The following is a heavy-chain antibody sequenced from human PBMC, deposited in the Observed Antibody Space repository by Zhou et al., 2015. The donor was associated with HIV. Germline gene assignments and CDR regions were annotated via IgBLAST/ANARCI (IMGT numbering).Heavy chain of an antibody. CDR3: ARGWLESGSRSAWSY. CDR2: IIPIFGRA. V-gene: IGHV1-69*01. D-gene: IGHD1-26*01. CDR1: GGTFSRYA. J-gene: IGHJ4*02. Sequence: QVQLVQSGAEVKKPGSSVKVSCKASGGTFSRYAINWVRQAPGQGLEWMGGIIPIFGRANYAQKFQGRVTITADESTSTAYMELSSLTSEDTAVYYCARGWLESGSRSAWSYWGQGTLVIVSS.